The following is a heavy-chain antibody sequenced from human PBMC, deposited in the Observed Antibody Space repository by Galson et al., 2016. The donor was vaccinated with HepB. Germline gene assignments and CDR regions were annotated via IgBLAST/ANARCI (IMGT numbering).Heavy chain of an antibody. D-gene: IGHD1/OR15-1a*01. CDR2: INPSGDGT. CDR3: ARETPTTCYFDY. J-gene: IGHJ4*02. V-gene: IGHV1-46*01. Sequence: SVKVSCKASGYTFADCSMHWVRQAPGRGLEWLGMINPSGDGTNYAQKFRGRITMTRDPSTDTLYMDLSSLRSDDTAMYYCARETPTTCYFDYWGQGTLVTVSS. CDR1: GYTFADCS.